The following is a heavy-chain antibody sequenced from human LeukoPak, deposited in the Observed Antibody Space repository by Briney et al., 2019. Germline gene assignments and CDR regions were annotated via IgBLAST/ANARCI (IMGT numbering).Heavy chain of an antibody. Sequence: PGRSLRLSCAASGFTFDDYAMHWVRQAPGKGLEWASGISWNSGSIGYADSVKGRFTISRDNAKNSLYLQMNSLRAEDTALYYCAKDILNYDFWSGYYTNWGQGTLVTVSS. D-gene: IGHD3-3*01. J-gene: IGHJ4*02. CDR3: AKDILNYDFWSGYYTN. CDR1: GFTFDDYA. CDR2: ISWNSGSI. V-gene: IGHV3-9*01.